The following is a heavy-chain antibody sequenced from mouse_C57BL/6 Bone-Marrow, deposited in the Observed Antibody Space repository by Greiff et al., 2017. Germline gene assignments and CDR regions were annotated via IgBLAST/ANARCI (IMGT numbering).Heavy chain of an antibody. V-gene: IGHV5-4*01. Sequence: EVQVVESGGGLVKPGGSLKLSCAASGFTFSSYAMSWVRQTPEKRLEWVATISDGGSYPYYPDNVKGRFTISRANAKNHLYLQMRHLNSADTAMYYCARERGDYDYALFAYWGQGTLVTVSA. CDR2: ISDGGSYP. D-gene: IGHD2-4*01. CDR3: ARERGDYDYALFAY. J-gene: IGHJ3*01. CDR1: GFTFSSYA.